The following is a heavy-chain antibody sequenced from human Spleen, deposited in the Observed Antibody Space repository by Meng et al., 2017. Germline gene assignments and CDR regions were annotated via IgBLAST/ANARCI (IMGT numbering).Heavy chain of an antibody. D-gene: IGHD3-16*01. CDR1: GFTFSTYW. CDR3: ARDSLKRGGVSDI. J-gene: IGHJ3*02. V-gene: IGHV3-7*01. Sequence: GESLKISCPASGFTFSTYWMTWVRQAPGKGLEWVANIKEDGSEKYYVDSVKGRFTISRDNAKNSLYLQMNSLRAEDTAVYYCARDSLKRGGVSDIWGQGTMVTVSS. CDR2: IKEDGSEK.